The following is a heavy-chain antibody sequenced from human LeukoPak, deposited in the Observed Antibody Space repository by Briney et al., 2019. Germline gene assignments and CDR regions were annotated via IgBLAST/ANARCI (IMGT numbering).Heavy chain of an antibody. D-gene: IGHD6-19*01. CDR2: ISGSGGST. CDR1: GFTFSSYA. V-gene: IGHV3-23*01. J-gene: IGHJ3*02. CDR3: AKGFTSGWYEEMTNDAFDI. Sequence: GGSLRLSCAASGFTFSSYAMGWVRQAPGKGLEWVSAISGSGGSTYYADSVKGRFTISRDNSKNTLYLQMNSLRAEDTAVYYCAKGFTSGWYEEMTNDAFDIWGQGTMVTVSS.